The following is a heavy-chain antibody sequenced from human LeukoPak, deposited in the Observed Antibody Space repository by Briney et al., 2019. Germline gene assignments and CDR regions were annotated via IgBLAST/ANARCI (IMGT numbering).Heavy chain of an antibody. Sequence: EASVKVPCKASGYTFTGYYMHWVRQAPGQGLEWMGRINPNSGGTNYAQKFQGRVTMTRDTSISTAYMELSRLRSDDTAVYYCAREGYSYGAFDYWGQGTLVTVSS. CDR3: AREGYSYGAFDY. CDR1: GYTFTGYY. CDR2: INPNSGGT. D-gene: IGHD5-18*01. V-gene: IGHV1-2*06. J-gene: IGHJ4*02.